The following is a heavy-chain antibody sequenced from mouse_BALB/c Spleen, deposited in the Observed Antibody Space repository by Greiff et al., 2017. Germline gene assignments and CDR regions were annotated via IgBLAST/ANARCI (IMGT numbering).Heavy chain of an antibody. CDR1: GFTFSDYY. CDR2: ISDGGSYT. D-gene: IGHD2-4*01. CDR3: ARGGPYYDYDVNAMDY. Sequence: EVKLVESGGGLVKPGGSLKLSCAASGFTFSDYYMYWVRQTPEKRLEWVATISDGGSYTYYPDSVKGRFTISRDNAKNNLYLQMSSLKSEDTAMYYCARGGPYYDYDVNAMDYWGQGTSVTVSS. J-gene: IGHJ4*01. V-gene: IGHV5-4*02.